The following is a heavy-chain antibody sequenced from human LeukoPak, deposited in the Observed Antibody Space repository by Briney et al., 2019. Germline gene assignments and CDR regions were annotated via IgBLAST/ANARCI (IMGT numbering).Heavy chain of an antibody. J-gene: IGHJ4*02. Sequence: ASVKVCCKASGYTFTSYDMHWVSQAPGQRLEWMGWINAGNGNTKYSQKFQGRVTITRDTSASTAYMELSSLRSEDTAVYYCARGARTANHIVVVTAANHDYRGQGTLVTVSS. V-gene: IGHV1-3*01. CDR1: GYTFTSYD. CDR3: ARGARTANHIVVVTAANHDY. D-gene: IGHD2-21*02. CDR2: INAGNGNT.